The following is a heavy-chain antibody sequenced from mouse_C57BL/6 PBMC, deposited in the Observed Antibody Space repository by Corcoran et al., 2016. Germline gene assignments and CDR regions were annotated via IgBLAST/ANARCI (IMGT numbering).Heavy chain of an antibody. D-gene: IGHD2-1*01. V-gene: IGHV1-80*01. CDR1: GYAFSSYW. Sequence: QVQLQQSGAELVKPGASVKISCKASGYAFSSYWMNWVKQRPGKGLEWIGQIYPGDGDTNYNGKFKGKATLTVDKSSSTAYMLLSSLTSEDSAVYFCERDGNYDAMDYWGQGTSVTVSS. CDR2: IYPGDGDT. J-gene: IGHJ4*01. CDR3: ERDGNYDAMDY.